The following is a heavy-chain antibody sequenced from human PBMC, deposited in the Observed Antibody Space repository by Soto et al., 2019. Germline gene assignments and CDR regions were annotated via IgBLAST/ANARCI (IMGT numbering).Heavy chain of an antibody. J-gene: IGHJ4*02. CDR2: IYYSGST. V-gene: IGHV4-59*01. CDR3: AAGSGWYGPLDY. Sequence: ASETLSLTCSVSGGSISSYYWSWIRQPPGKGLEWIGYIYYSGSTNYNRSLKSRVTISVDTSKNQFSLKLSSMTAADTAVYYCAAGSGWYGPLDYWVQGTLVTVSS. D-gene: IGHD6-19*01. CDR1: GGSISSYY.